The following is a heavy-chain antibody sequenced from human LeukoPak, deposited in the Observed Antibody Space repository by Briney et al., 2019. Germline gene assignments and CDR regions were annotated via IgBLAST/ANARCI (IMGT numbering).Heavy chain of an antibody. V-gene: IGHV3-21*01. CDR3: ARDKLYYGQFDP. D-gene: IGHD2-8*01. J-gene: IGHJ5*02. CDR1: GCTFSSYS. Sequence: GGSLRLSCAASGCTFSSYSMNWVRQAPAKGLEWVSSSSSSSSYIYYADSVKVRFTISRDNAKNSLYLQMNSLRAEDTAVYYCARDKLYYGQFDPWGQGTLVTVSS. CDR2: SSSSSSYI.